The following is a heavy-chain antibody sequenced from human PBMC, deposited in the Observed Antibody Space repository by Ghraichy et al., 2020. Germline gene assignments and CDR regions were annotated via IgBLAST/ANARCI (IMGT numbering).Heavy chain of an antibody. D-gene: IGHD1-7*01. CDR2: INQDGTEK. CDR3: ARDNTGTTFDY. CDR1: GFTFNTW. V-gene: IGHV3-7*01. Sequence: GGSLRLSCAVSGFTFNTWMSWVRQAPGKGLEWVGQINQDGTEKYYVASVKGRFTIFRDNAKTSLYLHMSSLRAEDTAVYYCARDNTGTTFDYWGQGTLVTVSS. J-gene: IGHJ4*02.